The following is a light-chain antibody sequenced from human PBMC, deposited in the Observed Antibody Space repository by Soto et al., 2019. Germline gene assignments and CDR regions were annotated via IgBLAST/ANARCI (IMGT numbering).Light chain of an antibody. CDR3: SSYAGIFYV. V-gene: IGLV2-8*01. CDR1: SSDVGGYNY. CDR2: EVS. J-gene: IGLJ1*01. Sequence: QSVLTQPPSASGSPGQSVTISCTGTSSDVGGYNYVSWYQQHPGKAPKLMIYEVSKRPSGVPDRFSGSKSGNTASLTVSGLQAEDEADYYCSSYAGIFYVFGTGTEVTVL.